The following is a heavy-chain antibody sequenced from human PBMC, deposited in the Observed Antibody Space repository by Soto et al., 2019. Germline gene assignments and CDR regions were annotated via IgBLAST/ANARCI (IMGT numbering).Heavy chain of an antibody. CDR2: INPTSGRT. CDR3: ARGYCSSSGCSHYFDY. J-gene: IGHJ4*02. D-gene: IGHD2-2*01. V-gene: IGHV1-2*02. CDR1: GYTFPGNY. Sequence: ASVKASCKASGYTFPGNYMHWVRQAPGQGLEWMALINPTSGRTNYAQKFQGRVTMTWDTSISTAYMELSRLRSDDTAIYYCARGYCSSSGCSHYFDYWGQGTLVTVSS.